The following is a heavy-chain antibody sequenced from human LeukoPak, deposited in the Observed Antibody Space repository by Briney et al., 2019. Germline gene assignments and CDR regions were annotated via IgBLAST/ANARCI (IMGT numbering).Heavy chain of an antibody. V-gene: IGHV4-30-4*01. J-gene: IGHJ5*02. CDR2: FYYSGST. CDR1: GGSISSGDYY. Sequence: SETLSLTCTVSGGSISSGDYYWSWIRQPPGKGLEWIGYFYYSGSTYYSPSLKSRVTISVDTSKNQFSLKLSSVTAADTAVYYCARPYYYDSRIDPWGQGILVTVSS. CDR3: ARPYYYDSRIDP. D-gene: IGHD3-22*01.